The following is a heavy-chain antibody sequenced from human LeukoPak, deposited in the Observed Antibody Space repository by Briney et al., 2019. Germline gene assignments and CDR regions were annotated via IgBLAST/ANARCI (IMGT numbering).Heavy chain of an antibody. CDR2: ISSYGSNK. J-gene: IGHJ4*02. CDR3: AKDKLGGGLKTGTFDY. Sequence: PGRSLRLSCAASGFTFSIYDMHWVRQAPGKGLEWVAVISSYGSNKYYADSVKGRFTISRDNSKNTLFLQMNSLRAEDTAVYYCAKDKLGGGLKTGTFDYWGQGTLVTVSS. V-gene: IGHV3-30*18. D-gene: IGHD3-16*01. CDR1: GFTFSIYD.